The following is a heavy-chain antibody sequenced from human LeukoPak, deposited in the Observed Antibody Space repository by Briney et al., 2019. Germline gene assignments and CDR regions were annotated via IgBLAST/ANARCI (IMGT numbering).Heavy chain of an antibody. CDR3: ARDYGTAAGFDY. J-gene: IGHJ4*02. Sequence: PSETLSLTCTVSGYSISSGYYWGWIRQPPGKGLEWIGSIYHSGSTYYNPSLKSRVTISVDTSKNQFSLKLSSVTAADTAVYYCARDYGTAAGFDYWGQGTLVTVSS. CDR1: GYSISSGYY. V-gene: IGHV4-38-2*02. D-gene: IGHD6-13*01. CDR2: IYHSGST.